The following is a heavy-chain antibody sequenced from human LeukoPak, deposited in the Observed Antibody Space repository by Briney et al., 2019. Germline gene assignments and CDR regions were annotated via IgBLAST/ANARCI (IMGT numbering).Heavy chain of an antibody. Sequence: GGSLRLSCVASGFTFSSYWMSWVRQTPGKGLEWVANIKQDGSEKNYIDSVKGRFTISRDNAKDSLYLQMNSLRADDTAIYYCARERGSGSYHPFDPWGQGTLAIVSS. D-gene: IGHD3-10*01. J-gene: IGHJ5*02. CDR3: ARERGSGSYHPFDP. CDR2: IKQDGSEK. CDR1: GFTFSSYW. V-gene: IGHV3-7*01.